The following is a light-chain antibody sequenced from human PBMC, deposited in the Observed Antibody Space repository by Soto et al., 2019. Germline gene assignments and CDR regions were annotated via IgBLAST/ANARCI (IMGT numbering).Light chain of an antibody. CDR2: DVS. Sequence: EIVMTQSPATLSVSPGERAALSYRASQSVSSNLAWYQQKPGQAPRLLIYDVSTRATGIPARFSGSGSGTEFTLTISSLQSEDFAVYYCQHYNNWPLTIGGGTKVEIK. CDR1: QSVSSN. J-gene: IGKJ4*01. V-gene: IGKV3-15*01. CDR3: QHYNNWPLT.